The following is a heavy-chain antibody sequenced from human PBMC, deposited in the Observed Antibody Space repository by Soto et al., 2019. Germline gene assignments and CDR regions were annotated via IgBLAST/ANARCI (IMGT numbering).Heavy chain of an antibody. V-gene: IGHV3-7*01. CDR3: GRGHYGLDV. CDR1: GFTVGNHW. CDR2: INQDGGER. Sequence: GGSLRLSCTASGFTVGNHWITWVRQTPGKGLEWVAHINQDGGERQYVDSVKGRFTISRDNAKNSLSLQMNSLRAGDTAVYYCGRGHYGLDVWGQGTTVTVSS. J-gene: IGHJ6*02.